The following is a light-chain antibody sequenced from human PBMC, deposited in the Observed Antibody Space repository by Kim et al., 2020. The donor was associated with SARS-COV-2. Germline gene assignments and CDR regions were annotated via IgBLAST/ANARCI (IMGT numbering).Light chain of an antibody. V-gene: IGLV1-44*01. J-gene: IGLJ3*02. CDR2: DNN. CDR1: TFNMGSNS. Sequence: GQSVTISCSGSTFNMGSNSVSWYQQLPGTAPKLLIFDNNQRPSGVPDRFSGSRSGTSASLAISGLHSDDEADYYCAAWDDSVNGLVFGGGTQLTVL. CDR3: AAWDDSVNGLV.